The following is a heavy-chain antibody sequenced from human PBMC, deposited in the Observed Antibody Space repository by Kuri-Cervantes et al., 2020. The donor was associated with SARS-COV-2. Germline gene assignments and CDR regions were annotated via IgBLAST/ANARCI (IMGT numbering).Heavy chain of an antibody. V-gene: IGHV4-34*01. CDR3: AADPKIGPFYYYYGMDV. CDR2: INHSGST. CDR1: GGSFSGYY. Sequence: SETLSLTCAVYGGSFSGYYWSWIRQPPGKGLEWIGEINHSGSTNYNPSLKSRVTISVDTSKNQFSLKLSSVTAEDAAVYYCAADPKIGPFYYYYGMDVWGQGTTVTVSS. D-gene: IGHD3-22*01. J-gene: IGHJ6*02.